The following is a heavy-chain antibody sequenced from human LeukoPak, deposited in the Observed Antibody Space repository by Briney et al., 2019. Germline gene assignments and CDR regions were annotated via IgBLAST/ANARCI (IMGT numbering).Heavy chain of an antibody. Sequence: SETLSLTCTVSGGSISSYYWSWVRQPPGKGLEWIGYLYYSGSTNYNPSLKSRVTISVDTSKNQFSLKLSSVTAADTAVYYCARDRYCSSTSCDDAFDIWGQGTMVTVSS. CDR3: ARDRYCSSTSCDDAFDI. CDR1: GGSISSYY. CDR2: LYYSGST. D-gene: IGHD2-2*01. V-gene: IGHV4-59*01. J-gene: IGHJ3*02.